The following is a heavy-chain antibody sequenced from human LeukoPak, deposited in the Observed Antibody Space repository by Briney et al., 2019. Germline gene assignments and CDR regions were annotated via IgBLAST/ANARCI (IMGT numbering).Heavy chain of an antibody. V-gene: IGHV4-59*01. CDR1: GGSISNYF. CDR3: ARDLAYRSSLRGTFDI. D-gene: IGHD6-19*01. CDR2: IYYSGNT. J-gene: IGHJ3*02. Sequence: SETLTLTCTVSGGSISNYFWSWIRQAPGKGLEYIGFIYYSGNTNYNPSFKSRVTISVDTSKKQFSLKLSSVTAADTAVYYCARDLAYRSSLRGTFDIWGQGTKVTVSS.